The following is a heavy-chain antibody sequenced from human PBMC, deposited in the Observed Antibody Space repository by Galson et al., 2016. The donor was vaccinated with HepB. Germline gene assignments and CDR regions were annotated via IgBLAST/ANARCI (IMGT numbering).Heavy chain of an antibody. V-gene: IGHV3-30*04. CDR3: ATNDAMRRVGGTTHLRVSGDVDAFAI. Sequence: SLRLSCAASALAFSASSIHWVRQAPGKGLEWVAFISNDVRNKNYADSVKGRFHISRDTSQNTVYLQMNSLRREDTALYYCATNDAMRRVGGTTHLRVSGDVDAFAIWGQGTMVTVSS. J-gene: IGHJ3*02. CDR1: ALAFSASS. CDR2: ISNDVRNK. D-gene: IGHD1-26*01.